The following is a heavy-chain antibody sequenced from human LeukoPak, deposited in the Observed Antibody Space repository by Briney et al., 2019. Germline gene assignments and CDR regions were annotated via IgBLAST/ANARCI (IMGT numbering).Heavy chain of an antibody. V-gene: IGHV1-69*05. CDR2: IIPIFGTA. CDR3: ARETYSGSPDY. Sequence: SVKVSCKASGGTFSSYAISWVRQAPGQGLEWMGGIIPIFGTANYAQKFQGRVTITRDTSASTAYMELSSLRSEDTAVYYCARETYSGSPDYWGQGTLVTVSS. D-gene: IGHD1-26*01. J-gene: IGHJ4*02. CDR1: GGTFSSYA.